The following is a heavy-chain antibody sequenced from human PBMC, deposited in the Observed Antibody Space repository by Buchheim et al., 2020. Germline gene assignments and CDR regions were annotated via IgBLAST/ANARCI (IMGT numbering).Heavy chain of an antibody. CDR3: ARSIGANSGYYSGYFDY. D-gene: IGHD3-22*01. J-gene: IGHJ4*02. V-gene: IGHV3-30-3*01. CDR2: ISHDGSNQ. CDR1: GFTFSRFT. Sequence: QVQLVESGGGVVQPGTSLRLSCAASGFTFSRFTMHWVRQAPGKGLEWVALISHDGSNQYYTDFVKGRFTISRDNSRNTLYLQMTSLRAEDTAVYYCARSIGANSGYYSGYFDYWGQGAL.